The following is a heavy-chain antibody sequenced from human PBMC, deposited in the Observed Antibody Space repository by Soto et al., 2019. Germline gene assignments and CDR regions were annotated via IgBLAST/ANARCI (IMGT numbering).Heavy chain of an antibody. J-gene: IGHJ4*02. CDR1: GFSFSSYW. CDR2: IKQDGSEK. Sequence: GGSLRLSCAASGFSFSSYWMSWVRQAPGKGLEWVANIKQDGSEKYYVDSVKGRFTISRDNAKNSLYLQMNSLRAEDTAVYYCARDLSSSTPYFDYWGQGTQVTVSS. CDR3: ARDLSSSTPYFDY. V-gene: IGHV3-7*03. D-gene: IGHD6-6*01.